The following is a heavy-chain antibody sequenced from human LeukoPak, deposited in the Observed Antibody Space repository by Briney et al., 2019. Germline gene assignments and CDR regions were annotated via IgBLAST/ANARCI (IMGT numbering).Heavy chain of an antibody. CDR1: GGSISSGDYY. CDR2: IYYSGST. D-gene: IGHD6-19*01. J-gene: IGHJ3*02. Sequence: PSGTLSLTCTVSGGSISSGDYYWSWIRQPPGKGLEWIGYIYYSGSTYYNPSLKSRVTISVDTSKNQFSLKLSSVTAADTAVYYCARFSSGWSDAFDIWGQGTMVTVSS. V-gene: IGHV4-30-4*08. CDR3: ARFSSGWSDAFDI.